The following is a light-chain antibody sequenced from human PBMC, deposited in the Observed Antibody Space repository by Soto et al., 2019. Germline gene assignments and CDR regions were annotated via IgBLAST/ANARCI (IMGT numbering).Light chain of an antibody. V-gene: IGKV1-5*03. CDR3: QYYDSYSWT. J-gene: IGKJ1*01. Sequence: DIQMTQSPSTLSASVGDRVTITCRASQSISDWLAWYQQKPGKSPRVLIYKASNLESGVPSRFSGSGSGTEFTLTISSVQTDDFATYYCQYYDSYSWTFGQGTKVEI. CDR1: QSISDW. CDR2: KAS.